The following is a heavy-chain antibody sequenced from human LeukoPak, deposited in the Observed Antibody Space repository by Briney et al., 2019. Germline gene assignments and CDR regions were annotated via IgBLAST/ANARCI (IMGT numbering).Heavy chain of an antibody. D-gene: IGHD6-13*01. J-gene: IGHJ4*02. CDR2: IKPDGSEK. Sequence: GGSLRLSCAASGFTFSDAWMSWVRQAPGKGLEWVANIKPDGSEKSYVDSVKGRFTISRDNAKNSLYLQMNSLRAEDTALYYCTRNTVAAAGDDWGQGTLVTVSS. V-gene: IGHV3-7*01. CDR1: GFTFSDAW. CDR3: TRNTVAAAGDD.